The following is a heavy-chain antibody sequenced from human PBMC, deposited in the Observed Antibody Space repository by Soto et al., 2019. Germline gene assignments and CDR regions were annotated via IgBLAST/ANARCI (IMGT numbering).Heavy chain of an antibody. J-gene: IGHJ4*02. V-gene: IGHV1-69*01. D-gene: IGHD2-15*01. CDR3: ARSDIVVVVAATYNYFDY. CDR1: GGTFSSYA. Sequence: SVKVSCKASGGTFSSYAISWVRQAPGQGLEWMGGIIPIFGTANYAQKFQGRVTITADESTSTAYMELSSLRSEDTAVYYCARSDIVVVVAATYNYFDYWGQGTLVTVSS. CDR2: IIPIFGTA.